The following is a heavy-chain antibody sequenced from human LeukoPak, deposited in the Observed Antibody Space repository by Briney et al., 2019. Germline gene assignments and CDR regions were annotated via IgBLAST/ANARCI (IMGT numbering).Heavy chain of an antibody. Sequence: QPGGSLRLSCAASGFTFSNSAMSWVRQAPGKGLEWVSTLSGSGITTYYADSVKGRFTISRDNSKNTLFLQMNSLRPEDTAVYYCRGARSYGDYWGQGTLVTVSS. CDR1: GFTFSNSA. CDR3: RGARSYGDY. CDR2: LSGSGITT. J-gene: IGHJ4*02. D-gene: IGHD4-17*01. V-gene: IGHV3-23*01.